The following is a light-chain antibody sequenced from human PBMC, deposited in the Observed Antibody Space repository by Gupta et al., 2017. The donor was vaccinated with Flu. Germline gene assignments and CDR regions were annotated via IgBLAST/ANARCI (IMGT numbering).Light chain of an antibody. J-gene: IGLJ1*01. Sequence: QSVLTQPPSVSGAPGQRVTVSCSGSSSNIGEGYDVHWYQQLPGTAPKLLIYTNNNRPSGVPDRFSGSKSGTSASLAITGLQAEDEANYYCQSYDSDLRGDVFGTGTKVTVL. CDR1: SSNIGEGYD. V-gene: IGLV1-40*01. CDR3: QSYDSDLRGDV. CDR2: TNN.